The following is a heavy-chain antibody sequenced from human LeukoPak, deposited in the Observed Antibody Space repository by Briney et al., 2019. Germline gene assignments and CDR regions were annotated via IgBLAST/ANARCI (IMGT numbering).Heavy chain of an antibody. CDR3: ARRLTQYDCFDP. V-gene: IGHV6-1*01. CDR1: GDSVSSNSVT. D-gene: IGHD2-2*01. Sequence: SQTLSLTCAISGDSVSSNSVTWNWIRQSPSRGLEWLGRTYYRSTWYNDYAVSVRGRITDNPDTSKNQFSLHLNSVTPEDTAVYYCARRLTQYDCFDPWGQGILVTVSS. J-gene: IGHJ5*02. CDR2: TYYRSTWYN.